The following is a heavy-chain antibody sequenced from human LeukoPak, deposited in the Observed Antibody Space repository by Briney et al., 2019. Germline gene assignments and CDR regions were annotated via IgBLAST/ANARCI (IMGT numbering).Heavy chain of an antibody. J-gene: IGHJ4*02. Sequence: ASVKLSCKVSGYTLTELSMHWVRQAPGKGLEWMGGFDPEDGETIYAQKFQGRVTMTEDTSTDTAYMELSSLRSEDTAVYYCATRPPGYSGSYYFDYWGQGTLVTVSS. CDR1: GYTLTELS. CDR3: ATRPPGYSGSYYFDY. D-gene: IGHD1-26*01. CDR2: FDPEDGET. V-gene: IGHV1-24*01.